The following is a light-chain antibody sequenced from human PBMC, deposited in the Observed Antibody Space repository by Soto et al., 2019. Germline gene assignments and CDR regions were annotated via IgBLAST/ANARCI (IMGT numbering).Light chain of an antibody. CDR3: QQYNNWRGT. CDR2: GAS. J-gene: IGKJ1*01. Sequence: EIVMTQSPATLSVSPGERATLSCRARQSVSSTLAWYQQKPGQAPRLLIYGASTRATGIPARFSGSRSGTEFTLTISSLQSEDFAVYYCQQYNNWRGTFGQGTKVEIK. CDR1: QSVSST. V-gene: IGKV3-15*01.